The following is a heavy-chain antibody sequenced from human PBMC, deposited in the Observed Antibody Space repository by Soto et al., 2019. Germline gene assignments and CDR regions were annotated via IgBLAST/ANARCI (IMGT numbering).Heavy chain of an antibody. J-gene: IGHJ6*02. Sequence: ASVKVSCKASGYTFTRSGISWVRQAPGQGPEWMGWINAGNGNTKYSQKFQGRDTITRDTSASTAYMELSSLRSEDTAVYYCASAYCGGDCSNYYYGMDVWGQGTTVTVSS. D-gene: IGHD2-21*02. CDR1: GYTFTRSG. V-gene: IGHV1-3*01. CDR2: INAGNGNT. CDR3: ASAYCGGDCSNYYYGMDV.